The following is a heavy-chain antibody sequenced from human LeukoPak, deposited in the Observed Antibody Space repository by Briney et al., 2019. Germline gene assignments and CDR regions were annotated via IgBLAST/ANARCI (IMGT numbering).Heavy chain of an antibody. CDR1: GFTVSSNY. D-gene: IGHD2-15*01. CDR3: ARVGAATYAFDI. Sequence: GGSLRLSCAASGFTVSSNYMSWVRQAPGKGLEWVSVIYSGGSTYYADSVKGRFTISRDNSKNTLYLQMNSLRAEDTTVYYCARVGAATYAFDIWGQGTMVTVSS. CDR2: IYSGGST. V-gene: IGHV3-53*01. J-gene: IGHJ3*02.